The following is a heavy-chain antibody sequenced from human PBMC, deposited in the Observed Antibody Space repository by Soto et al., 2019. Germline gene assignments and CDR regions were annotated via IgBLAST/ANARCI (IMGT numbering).Heavy chain of an antibody. J-gene: IGHJ4*02. V-gene: IGHV3-48*01. Sequence: EVQLVESGGGLVQPGGSLRLSCAASGFTFSSYSMNWVRQAPGKGLEWVSYISSSSSTIYYADSVKGRFTISRDNAKNSLDLQMNSLRAEDTAVYYCARIMITFGGVIAFDYWGQGTLVTVSS. CDR2: ISSSSSTI. D-gene: IGHD3-16*02. CDR3: ARIMITFGGVIAFDY. CDR1: GFTFSSYS.